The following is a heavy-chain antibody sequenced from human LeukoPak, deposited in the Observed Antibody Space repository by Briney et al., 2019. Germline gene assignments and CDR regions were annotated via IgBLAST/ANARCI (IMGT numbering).Heavy chain of an antibody. J-gene: IGHJ4*02. CDR2: INPSGGST. CDR1: GYTFTSYY. CDR3: ARDTPNDSNHYYPNPIDY. Sequence: ASVKVSCKASGYTFTSYYMHWVRQAPGQGLEWMGIINPSGGSTSYAQKFQGRVTMTRDTSTSTVYMELSSLRSKDTAVYYCARDTPNDSNHYYPNPIDYWGQGTLVTVSS. V-gene: IGHV1-46*01. D-gene: IGHD1-1*01.